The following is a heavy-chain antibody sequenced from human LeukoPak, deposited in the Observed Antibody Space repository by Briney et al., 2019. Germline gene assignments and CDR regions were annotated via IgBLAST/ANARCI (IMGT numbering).Heavy chain of an antibody. V-gene: IGHV3-48*03. CDR2: ISSSGSTI. J-gene: IGHJ4*02. CDR1: GFTFSSYE. CDR3: AALHYYDSSGYFHY. Sequence: GGSLRLSCAASGFTFSSYEMNWVRQAPGKGLEWVSYISSSGSTINYADSVRGRFTISRDNAKNSLYLQMNSLRAEDTAVYYCAALHYYDSSGYFHYWGQGTLVTVSS. D-gene: IGHD3-22*01.